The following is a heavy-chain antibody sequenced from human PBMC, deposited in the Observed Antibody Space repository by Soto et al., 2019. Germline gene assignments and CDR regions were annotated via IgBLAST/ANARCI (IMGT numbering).Heavy chain of an antibody. J-gene: IGHJ5*02. D-gene: IGHD2-2*01. CDR1: GYTFTSYA. CDR3: ARDNCSITSCYVLGCFDP. CDR2: INAVNGNT. Sequence: QVQLVQYGAEVKKPGASVQVSCKASGYTFTSYAMHWVHQAPGQRLAWMGWINAVNGNTKYSQKFQGRVTITRDTAARAAYIELSSLRSEDTAVYYCARDNCSITSCYVLGCFDPWGQGTLVTVSS. V-gene: IGHV1-3*01.